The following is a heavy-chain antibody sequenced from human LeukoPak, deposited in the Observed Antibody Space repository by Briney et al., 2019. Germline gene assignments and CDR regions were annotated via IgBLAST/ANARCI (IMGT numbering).Heavy chain of an antibody. CDR2: ISAYNGNT. CDR3: ARGAVAGASEYYFDY. V-gene: IGHV1-18*04. CDR1: GYTFTRYS. Sequence: GASVKVSCKASGYTFTRYSIHWVRQAPGQGLEWMGLISAYNGNTNYGQKFQGRVTMTTDTSTSTAYMEVRSLRSDDTAVYYCARGAVAGASEYYFDYWGLGTVVIVSS. J-gene: IGHJ4*02. D-gene: IGHD6-19*01.